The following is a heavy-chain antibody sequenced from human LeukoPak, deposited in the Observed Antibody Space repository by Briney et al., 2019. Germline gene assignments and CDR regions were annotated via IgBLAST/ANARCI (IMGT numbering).Heavy chain of an antibody. CDR3: ARGFCSSTSCPQDYFDY. D-gene: IGHD2-2*01. CDR2: IIPIFGTA. CDR1: GGTFSSYA. V-gene: IGHV1-69*13. Sequence: GASVKVSCKASGGTFSSYAISWVRQAPGQGLEWMGGIIPIFGTANYAQEFQGRVTITADESTSTAYMELSSLRSEDTAVYYCARGFCSSTSCPQDYFDYWGQGTLVTVSS. J-gene: IGHJ4*02.